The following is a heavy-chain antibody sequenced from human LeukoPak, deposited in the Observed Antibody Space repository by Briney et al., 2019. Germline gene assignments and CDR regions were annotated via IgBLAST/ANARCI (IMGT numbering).Heavy chain of an antibody. J-gene: IGHJ4*02. CDR1: GFTFGSYG. V-gene: IGHV3-15*01. Sequence: PGGSLRLSCAASGFTFGSYGMHWVRQAPGKGLEWVGRIKSKTDGGATHYAAPVKGRFTISRDDSKNTLYLQMNSLKTEDTAVYYCTTEAYYYDSGAIKYFDYWGQGTLVTVSS. CDR3: TTEAYYYDSGAIKYFDY. D-gene: IGHD3-22*01. CDR2: IKSKTDGGAT.